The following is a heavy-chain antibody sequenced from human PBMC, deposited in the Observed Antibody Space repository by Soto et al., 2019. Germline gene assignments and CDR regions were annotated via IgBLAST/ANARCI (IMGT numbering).Heavy chain of an antibody. D-gene: IGHD2-8*01. J-gene: IGHJ6*02. CDR1: GYTFTSYA. Sequence: QVRLVQSGAEVKKPGASVKVSCKASGYTFTSYAMHWVRQAPGQRLEWMGWINAGNGNTKYSQKFQGRVTITRDTSASTAYMELSSLRSEDTAVYYCARTDCTNGVCHYYYGMDVWGQGTTVTVSS. CDR3: ARTDCTNGVCHYYYGMDV. CDR2: INAGNGNT. V-gene: IGHV1-3*01.